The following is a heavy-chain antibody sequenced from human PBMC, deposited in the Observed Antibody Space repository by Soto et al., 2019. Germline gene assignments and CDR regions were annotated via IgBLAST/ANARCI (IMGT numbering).Heavy chain of an antibody. CDR3: ARGGSFYYGMDV. CDR1: GFTFSESY. J-gene: IGHJ6*02. D-gene: IGHD1-26*01. Sequence: QVQLVESGGGLVKPGGPLRVSCAASGFTFSESYMTWTRQAPGKGLEWVSFISSSGTTIYYADSVKGRFTISRDNAKNSLYMQMNSLRAEDTAVYYCARGGSFYYGMDVWGQGTTVTVSS. CDR2: ISSSGTTI. V-gene: IGHV3-11*01.